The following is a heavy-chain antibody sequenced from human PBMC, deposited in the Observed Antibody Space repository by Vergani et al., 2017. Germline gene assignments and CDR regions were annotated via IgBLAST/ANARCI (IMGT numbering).Heavy chain of an antibody. Sequence: QVQVVQSGAEVKKSGASVKVSCKTSGYTFSNYYMHWVRQAPGQGLEWMGIINPSGGHTNYAQKFQGRVTMTRDTSTSTVYMELSSLRSEDTAIYYCARGDYGILTGYRYWGQGPLLTVSA. D-gene: IGHD3-9*01. V-gene: IGHV1-46*03. CDR3: ARGDYGILTGYRY. CDR1: GYTFSNYY. J-gene: IGHJ4*02. CDR2: INPSGGHT.